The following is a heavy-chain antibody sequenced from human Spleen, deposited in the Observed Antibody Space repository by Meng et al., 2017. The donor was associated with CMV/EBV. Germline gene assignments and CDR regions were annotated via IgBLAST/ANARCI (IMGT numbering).Heavy chain of an antibody. J-gene: IGHJ4*02. Sequence: ASVKVSCKASGYTFTGYYMHWVRQAPGQGLEWMGWINPNSGGTNYTQKFQGRVTMTRDTSIRTAYMELSRLRTDDTAVYYWARLAEPISNRHYYDRSGYYPDSEYWGQGTLVTVSS. CDR1: GYTFTGYY. CDR2: INPNSGGT. D-gene: IGHD3-22*01. CDR3: ARLAEPISNRHYYDRSGYYPDSEY. V-gene: IGHV1-2*02.